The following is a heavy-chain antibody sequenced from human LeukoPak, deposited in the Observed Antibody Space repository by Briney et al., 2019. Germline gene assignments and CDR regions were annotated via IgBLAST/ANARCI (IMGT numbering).Heavy chain of an antibody. CDR3: AKTYYDFWSGYRPFDP. D-gene: IGHD3-3*01. CDR1: GFTFSSYG. J-gene: IGHJ5*02. V-gene: IGHV3-30*02. CDR2: IRYDGSYK. Sequence: GGSLRLYCAATGFTFSSYGMHWVRQAPGKGLEGVVFIRYDGSYKYNPDTVKGRFTISRDNSKNTLYLQMNSLRAEDTALYYCAKTYYDFWSGYRPFDPWGQGTLVTVSS.